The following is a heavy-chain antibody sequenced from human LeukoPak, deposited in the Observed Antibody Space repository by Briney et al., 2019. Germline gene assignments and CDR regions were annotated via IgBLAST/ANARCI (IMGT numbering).Heavy chain of an antibody. CDR3: ARDPAYFGSGSYLLSMLRVQMVSYGMDV. Sequence: SVKVSCKASGGTFSSYAISWVRHAPGQGLEWMGRIIPILGIANYAQKFQGRVTITADKSTSTAYMELSSLRSEDTAVYYCARDPAYFGSGSYLLSMLRVQMVSYGMDVWGQGTTVTVSS. D-gene: IGHD3-10*01. CDR1: GGTFSSYA. J-gene: IGHJ6*02. V-gene: IGHV1-69*04. CDR2: IIPILGIA.